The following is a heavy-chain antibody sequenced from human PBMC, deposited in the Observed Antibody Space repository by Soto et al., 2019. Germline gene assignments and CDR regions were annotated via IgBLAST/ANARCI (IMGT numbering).Heavy chain of an antibody. Sequence: PGESLKISCKGSGYSFTSYWISCVRQMPGKGLEWMVRIDPSDSYTNYSPSFQGHVTISADKSISTAYLQWSSLKASDTAMYYCAIFKAAMALYYYYGMDVWGQGTTVTVSS. CDR2: IDPSDSYT. V-gene: IGHV5-10-1*01. CDR3: AIFKAAMALYYYYGMDV. CDR1: GYSFTSYW. J-gene: IGHJ6*02. D-gene: IGHD5-18*01.